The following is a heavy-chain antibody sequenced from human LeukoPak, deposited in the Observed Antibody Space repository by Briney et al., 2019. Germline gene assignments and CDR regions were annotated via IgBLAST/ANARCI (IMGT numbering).Heavy chain of an antibody. CDR1: GFSLRTGGMR. CDR2: IDWDDDK. Sequence: SGPALVNPTQTLTLTCTFSGFSLRTGGMRVSWIRQPPGKALEWLARIDWDDDKFYSTSLKTRLTISKDTSKNQVVLTMTNMDPVDTATYYCAREYCSSTSCYSSWFDPWGQGTLVTVSS. D-gene: IGHD2-2*01. CDR3: AREYCSSTSCYSSWFDP. J-gene: IGHJ5*02. V-gene: IGHV2-70*04.